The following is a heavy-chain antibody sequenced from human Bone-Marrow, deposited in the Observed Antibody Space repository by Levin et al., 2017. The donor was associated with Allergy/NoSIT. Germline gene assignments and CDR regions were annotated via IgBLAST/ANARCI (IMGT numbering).Heavy chain of an antibody. V-gene: IGHV1-58*02. CDR3: AADRLGALDY. Sequence: KISCRASGFTFSSQAIHWVRQARGQRPEWMGWIVVGSRNTNYAQNFQDRLTLTRDMSTSTAYLELSSLTSDDTAVYYCAADRLGALDYWGQGALVTVSS. CDR1: GFTFSSQA. J-gene: IGHJ4*02. D-gene: IGHD1-26*01. CDR2: IVVGSRNT.